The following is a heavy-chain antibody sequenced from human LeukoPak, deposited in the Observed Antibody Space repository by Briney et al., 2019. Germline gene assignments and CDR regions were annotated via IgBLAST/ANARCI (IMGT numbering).Heavy chain of an antibody. V-gene: IGHV3-48*03. D-gene: IGHD6-13*01. Sequence: GGSLRLSCAASGFTFSSYEMNWVRQAPGKGLEWVSYISSSGSTIYYADSVKGRFTTSRDNAKNSLYLQMNSLRAEDTAVYYCARDPLGYSSTNFDYWGQGTLVTVSS. CDR3: ARDPLGYSSTNFDY. CDR2: ISSSGSTI. J-gene: IGHJ4*02. CDR1: GFTFSSYE.